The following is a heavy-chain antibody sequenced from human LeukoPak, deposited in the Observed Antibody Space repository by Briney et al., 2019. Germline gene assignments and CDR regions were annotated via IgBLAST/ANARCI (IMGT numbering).Heavy chain of an antibody. Sequence: SETLSLTCTVSGGSISSGGYYWSWIRQHPGKGLEWIGYIYYSGSTNYNPSLKSRVTISVDTSKNQFSLKLSSVTAADTAVYYCARHLWFGESTFDYWGQGTLVTVSS. V-gene: IGHV4-61*08. D-gene: IGHD3-10*01. CDR2: IYYSGST. CDR3: ARHLWFGESTFDY. CDR1: GGSISSGGYY. J-gene: IGHJ4*02.